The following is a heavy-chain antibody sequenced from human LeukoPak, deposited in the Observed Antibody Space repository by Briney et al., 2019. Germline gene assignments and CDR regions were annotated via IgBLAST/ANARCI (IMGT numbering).Heavy chain of an antibody. CDR1: GFTFSTFA. Sequence: PGGSLRLSCAASGFTFSTFAMIWVRQPPGKGLEWVSSIFPSGGEIHYADSVKGRFTISRDNSKNTLYLQMNSLRAEDTAVYYCAKDHETNSSSWYGLTYYYYYYMDVWGKGTTVTISS. J-gene: IGHJ6*03. V-gene: IGHV3-23*01. D-gene: IGHD6-13*01. CDR3: AKDHETNSSSWYGLTYYYYYYMDV. CDR2: IFPSGGEI.